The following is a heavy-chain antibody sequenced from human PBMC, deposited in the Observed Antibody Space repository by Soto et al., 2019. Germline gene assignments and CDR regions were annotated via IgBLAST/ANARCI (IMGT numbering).Heavy chain of an antibody. CDR1: GFTLDDFA. V-gene: IGHV3-9*01. CDR3: VKDRTWELIMYYFAN. Sequence: EVQLVESGGGLVQPGRSLRLSCAASGFTLDDFALHWVRQVPGKGLEWVSGISWNSGGIRYADSVKGRFTISRDNAKKSLYLQMDSLKSEDSALYYCVKDRTWELIMYYFANWGQGSLVKGSS. J-gene: IGHJ4*02. D-gene: IGHD3-10*01. CDR2: ISWNSGGI.